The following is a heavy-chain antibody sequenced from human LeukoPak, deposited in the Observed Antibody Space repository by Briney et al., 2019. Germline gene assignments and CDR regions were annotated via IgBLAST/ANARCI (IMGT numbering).Heavy chain of an antibody. V-gene: IGHV4-59*01. CDR3: ARSSTGYCSSTSCYEFDY. CDR1: GGSINNYY. Sequence: PSETLSLTCTVSGGSINNYYWSWIRQPPGKGLEWIGYIYYSGSTNYNPSLKSRVTISVDTSKNQFSLKLSSVTAADTAVYYCARSSTGYCSSTSCYEFDYWGQGTLVTVSS. J-gene: IGHJ4*02. CDR2: IYYSGST. D-gene: IGHD2-2*01.